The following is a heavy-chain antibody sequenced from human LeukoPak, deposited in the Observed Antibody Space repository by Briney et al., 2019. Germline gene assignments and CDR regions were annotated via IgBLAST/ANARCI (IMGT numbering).Heavy chain of an antibody. Sequence: ASVKVSCKASGGTFSSYAISWVRQAPGQGLEWMGWMNPNSGNTGYAQKFQGRVTMTRNTSISTAYMELSSLRSEDTAVYYCAREYAYSSSWSEEYYYYGMDVWGQGTTVTVSS. D-gene: IGHD6-13*01. V-gene: IGHV1-8*02. CDR2: MNPNSGNT. CDR1: GGTFSSYA. CDR3: AREYAYSSSWSEEYYYYGMDV. J-gene: IGHJ6*02.